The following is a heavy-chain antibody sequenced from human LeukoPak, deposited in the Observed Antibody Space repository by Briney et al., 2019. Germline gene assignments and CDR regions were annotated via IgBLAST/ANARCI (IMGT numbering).Heavy chain of an antibody. J-gene: IGHJ3*02. CDR1: GYTFTGYY. D-gene: IGHD5-18*01. CDR2: MNPNSGNT. Sequence: ASVKVSCKASGYTFTGYYMHWVRQATGQGLEWLGWMNPNSGNTGYAQKFQGRVTMTRNTSISTAYMELSSLRSEDTAVYYCARVVKAMGDAFDIWGQGTMVTVSS. CDR3: ARVVKAMGDAFDI. V-gene: IGHV1-8*02.